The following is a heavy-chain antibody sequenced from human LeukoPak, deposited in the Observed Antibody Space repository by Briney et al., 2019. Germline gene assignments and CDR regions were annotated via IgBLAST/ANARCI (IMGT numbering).Heavy chain of an antibody. V-gene: IGHV4-34*01. CDR2: INHSGST. D-gene: IGHD3-22*01. CDR3: ARAPGTDSSGYYGY. CDR1: GGSFSGYY. J-gene: IGHJ4*02. Sequence: SETLSLTCAVYGGSFSGYYWSLIRQPPGKGLEWIGEINHSGSTNYNPSLKSRVTISVDTSKNQFSLKLSSVTAADTAVYYCARAPGTDSSGYYGYWGQGTLVTVSS.